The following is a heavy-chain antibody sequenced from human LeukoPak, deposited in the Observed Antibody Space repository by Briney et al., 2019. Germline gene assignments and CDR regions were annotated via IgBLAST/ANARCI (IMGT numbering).Heavy chain of an antibody. D-gene: IGHD2-2*01. CDR2: IYYTGCA. CDR1: GASITSSSFY. Sequence: SETLSLTCSVSGASITSSSFYWGWIRQPPGKGLEWIGSIYYTGCADYNPSLKSRVTISVDTSKNQFSLKLTSVTAADAAVYYCARHRYCNSSSCYAFDYWGQGTLVTVSS. CDR3: ARHRYCNSSSCYAFDY. J-gene: IGHJ4*02. V-gene: IGHV4-39*01.